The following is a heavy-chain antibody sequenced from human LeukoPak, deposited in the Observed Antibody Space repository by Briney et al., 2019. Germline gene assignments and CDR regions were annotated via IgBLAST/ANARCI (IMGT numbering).Heavy chain of an antibody. CDR3: AKGAAAGTTYFQH. Sequence: GGSLRLSCAASGFTFDDYAMHWVRQAPGKGLEWVSGISWNSGSIGYADSVKGRFTISRDNAKNSLYLQMNSLRAEDTALYYCAKGAAAGTTYFQHWGQGTLVTVSS. CDR1: GFTFDDYA. J-gene: IGHJ1*01. D-gene: IGHD6-13*01. CDR2: ISWNSGSI. V-gene: IGHV3-9*01.